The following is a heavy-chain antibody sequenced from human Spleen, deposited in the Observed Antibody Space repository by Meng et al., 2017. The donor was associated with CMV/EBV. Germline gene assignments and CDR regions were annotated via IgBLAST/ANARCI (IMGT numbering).Heavy chain of an antibody. J-gene: IGHJ5*02. V-gene: IGHV3-15*01. CDR3: TTGSGDPTRGNWFEP. CDR1: GFTFSNAW. D-gene: IGHD1-26*01. Sequence: AGTLRLSCAASGFTFSNAWMSWVRQAPGKGLEWVGRIKSKTDGGTTDYAAPVKVRFTISRDYSKNTLYLQMNSLKTEHTAVYYCTTGSGDPTRGNWFEPWGQGTLVTVSS. CDR2: IKSKTDGGTT.